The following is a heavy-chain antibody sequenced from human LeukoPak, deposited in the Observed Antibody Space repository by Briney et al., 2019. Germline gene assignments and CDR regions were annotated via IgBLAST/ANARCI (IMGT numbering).Heavy chain of an antibody. D-gene: IGHD1-26*01. Sequence: SETLSLTCTVSGGSISSGGYYWSWIRQPPGKGLEWIGYIYHSGSTYYNPSLKSRVTISVDRSKNQFSLKLSSVTAADTAVYYCAREELGAFDIWGQGTMVTVSS. J-gene: IGHJ3*02. V-gene: IGHV4-30-2*01. CDR1: GGSISSGGYY. CDR3: AREELGAFDI. CDR2: IYHSGST.